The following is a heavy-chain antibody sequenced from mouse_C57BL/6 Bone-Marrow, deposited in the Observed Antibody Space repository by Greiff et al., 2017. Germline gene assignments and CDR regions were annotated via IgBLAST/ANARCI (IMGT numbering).Heavy chain of an antibody. CDR3: TPICYVNYPYAMDY. D-gene: IGHD2-1*01. CDR2: IDPENGDT. J-gene: IGHJ4*01. CDR1: GFNIKDDY. Sequence: VQLQQSGAELVRPGASVKLSCTASGFNIKDDYMHWVKQRPEQGLEWIGWIDPENGDTEYASKFQGKATITADTSSNTAYLQLSSLTSEDTAVYYCTPICYVNYPYAMDYWGQGTSVTVSS. V-gene: IGHV14-4*01.